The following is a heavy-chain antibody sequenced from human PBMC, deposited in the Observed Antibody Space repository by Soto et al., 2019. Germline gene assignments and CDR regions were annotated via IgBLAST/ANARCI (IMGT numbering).Heavy chain of an antibody. D-gene: IGHD7-27*01. V-gene: IGHV3-23*04. Sequence: EVQVVESGGDLVQPGGSLRLSCAASGFTFSNYAMTWVGQAPGKGLEWVSTISGSGDSIYYADSVKGRFTISRDNSKNTLYLQMNSLRADDWAVYYCSTGRQMGYWGQGTLVIVSS. CDR1: GFTFSNYA. CDR2: ISGSGDSI. CDR3: STGRQMGY. J-gene: IGHJ4*02.